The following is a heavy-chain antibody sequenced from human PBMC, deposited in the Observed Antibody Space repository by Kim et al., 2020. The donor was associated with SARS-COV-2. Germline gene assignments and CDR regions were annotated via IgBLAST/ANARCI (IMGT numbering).Heavy chain of an antibody. CDR1: GFTFSSNN. CDR2: ISSSSSYI. V-gene: IGHV3-21*04. CDR3: ARGLENYDILTGPLYGMDV. Sequence: GGSLRLFCAASGFTFSSNNMNWVRQAPGKGLEWVSSISSSSSYIYYADSVKGRFTISRDNAKNSLYLQMNSVRAEDTAVYYCARGLENYDILTGPLYGMDVWRRGATVTVSS. D-gene: IGHD3-9*01. J-gene: IGHJ6*02.